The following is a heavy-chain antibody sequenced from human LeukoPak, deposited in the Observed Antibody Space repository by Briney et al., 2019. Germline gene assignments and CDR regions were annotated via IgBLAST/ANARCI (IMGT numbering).Heavy chain of an antibody. V-gene: IGHV3-30*02. CDR1: GFTFSSYG. Sequence: GGSLRLSCAASGFTFSSYGMHWVRQAPGTGLEWVALIQYDGGNKYYADSVKGRFTISRDNSKNTLHLQMNSLRGEDTAVYYCAKDFRSTGFYYFDYWGQGTLATVSS. J-gene: IGHJ4*02. CDR2: IQYDGGNK. CDR3: AKDFRSTGFYYFDY. D-gene: IGHD6-19*01.